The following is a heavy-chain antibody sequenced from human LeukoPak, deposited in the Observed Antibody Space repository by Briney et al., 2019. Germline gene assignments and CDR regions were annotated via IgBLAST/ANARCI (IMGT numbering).Heavy chain of an antibody. V-gene: IGHV3-7*04. J-gene: IGHJ6*02. CDR1: GFIFSSYW. Sequence: GGSLRLSCAASGFIFSSYWMTWVRQAPGKGLEWVANIKQDGNEKYYVDSVKGRFTISRDNAKNSLYLQMNSLRAEDTAVYYCAGGYSGSYSYYYYGMDVWGQGTTVTVSS. CDR3: AGGYSGSYSYYYYGMDV. CDR2: IKQDGNEK. D-gene: IGHD1-26*01.